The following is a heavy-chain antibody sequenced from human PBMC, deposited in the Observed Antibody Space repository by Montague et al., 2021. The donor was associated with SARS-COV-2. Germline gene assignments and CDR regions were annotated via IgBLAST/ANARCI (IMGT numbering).Heavy chain of an antibody. CDR1: GGSISSGGYY. CDR2: IYYSGST. Sequence: TLSLTCTVSGGSISSGGYYWSWIRQHPEKGLEWIGYIYYSGSTYYNPSLKSRVTISVDTSKNQLSLKLSSVTAAGTAVYYCARVRTTMIVVVDAFDIWGQGTMVTVSS. CDR3: ARVRTTMIVVVDAFDI. V-gene: IGHV4-31*03. D-gene: IGHD3-22*01. J-gene: IGHJ3*02.